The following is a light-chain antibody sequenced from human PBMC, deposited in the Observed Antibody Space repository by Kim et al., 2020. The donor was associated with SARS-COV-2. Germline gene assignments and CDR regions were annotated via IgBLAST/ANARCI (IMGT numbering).Light chain of an antibody. J-gene: IGKJ2*01. V-gene: IGKV1D-12*01. CDR3: QQANSFPYT. Sequence: DIQMTQSPSSVSASVGDRVTIACRASQAISIWLAWYQQKPGKAPNLLIYSASTLHSGVPSRFSGSGSGTDFTLTISSLQPEDFATYYCQQANSFPYTFGQGTKLEI. CDR1: QAISIW. CDR2: SAS.